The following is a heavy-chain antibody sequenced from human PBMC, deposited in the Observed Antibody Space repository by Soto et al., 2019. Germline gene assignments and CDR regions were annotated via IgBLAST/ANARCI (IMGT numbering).Heavy chain of an antibody. CDR1: GFTFSSYA. V-gene: IGHV3-23*01. CDR3: AKPLGITIFGVVTIDAFDI. D-gene: IGHD3-3*01. CDR2: ISGSGGST. Sequence: EVQLLESGGGLVQPGGSLRLSCAASGFTFSSYAMSWVRQAPGKGLEWVSAISGSGGSTYYADSVKGRFTISRDNSKNTLYLQMNSLRAEDTAVYYCAKPLGITIFGVVTIDAFDIWGQGTMVTVSS. J-gene: IGHJ3*02.